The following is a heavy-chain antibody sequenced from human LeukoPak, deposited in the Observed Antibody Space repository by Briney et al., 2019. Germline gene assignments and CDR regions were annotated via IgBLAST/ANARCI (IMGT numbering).Heavy chain of an antibody. Sequence: GGSLRLSCAASGFTFSGYSMNWVRQAPGKGLEWVSSISSSSSYIYYADSVKGRFTISRDNAKNTLYLQMNSLRAEDTAVYYCASGLVGIVGAYFDYWGQGTLVTVSS. V-gene: IGHV3-21*01. CDR2: ISSSSSYI. J-gene: IGHJ4*02. CDR1: GFTFSGYS. D-gene: IGHD1-26*01. CDR3: ASGLVGIVGAYFDY.